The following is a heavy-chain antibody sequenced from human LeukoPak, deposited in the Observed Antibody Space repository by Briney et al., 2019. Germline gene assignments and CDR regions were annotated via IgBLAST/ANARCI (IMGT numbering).Heavy chain of an antibody. Sequence: GASVKVSCKASGYSFTNYYMHWLRQAPGQGLEWMGIISPSGGSTNYAQKFQGRVTMTRDTSTSTVYMELSSLRSEDTAVYYCARGLYFGSGYYFDYWGQGALVSVSS. J-gene: IGHJ4*02. V-gene: IGHV1-46*01. CDR3: ARGLYFGSGYYFDY. CDR1: GYSFTNYY. D-gene: IGHD3-10*01. CDR2: ISPSGGST.